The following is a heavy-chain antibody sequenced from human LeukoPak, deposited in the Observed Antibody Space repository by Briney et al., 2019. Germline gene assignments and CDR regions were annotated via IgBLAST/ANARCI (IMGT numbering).Heavy chain of an antibody. CDR1: GFTFSSYA. CDR2: ISGSGGST. J-gene: IGHJ3*02. CDR3: ARGDVVVPAAFLHAFDI. D-gene: IGHD2-2*01. V-gene: IGHV3-23*01. Sequence: PGGSLRLSCAASGFTFSSYAMSWVRQAPGKGLEWVSAISGSGGSTYYADSVKGRFTISRDNSKNTLYLQMNSLRAEDTAVYYCARGDVVVPAAFLHAFDIWGQGTMATVSS.